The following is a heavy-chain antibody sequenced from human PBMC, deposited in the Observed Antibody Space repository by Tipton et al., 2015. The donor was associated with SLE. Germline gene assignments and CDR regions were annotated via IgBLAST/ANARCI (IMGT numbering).Heavy chain of an antibody. J-gene: IGHJ4*02. CDR1: GDSISSHY. V-gene: IGHV4-59*11. CDR2: VFHTGTT. D-gene: IGHD5-24*01. CDR3: AGVRDGARPFGS. Sequence: LRLSCIVSGDSISSHYWNWIRQATGKGLEWIGFVFHTGTTNYNPSFRSRVILSVDMSKNQFSLKLTSVTAADTAIYYCAGVRDGARPFGSWGQGTLVTVSS.